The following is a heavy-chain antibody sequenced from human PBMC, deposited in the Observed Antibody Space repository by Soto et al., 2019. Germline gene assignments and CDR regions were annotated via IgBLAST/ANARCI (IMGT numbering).Heavy chain of an antibody. CDR2: MIPIFGTA. CDR1: GGTFSRHA. Sequence: QVQLVQSGAEVRKPGSSVKVSCKASGGTFSRHAISWVRQAPGEGLEWMGGMIPIFGTANHAQKFQGRVTIIEDESTSTVYMELSSLRYEDTAMYYCARGWGYDSNDYYYAFWGQGTLVIVSS. V-gene: IGHV1-69*01. CDR3: ARGWGYDSNDYYYAF. D-gene: IGHD3-22*01. J-gene: IGHJ4*02.